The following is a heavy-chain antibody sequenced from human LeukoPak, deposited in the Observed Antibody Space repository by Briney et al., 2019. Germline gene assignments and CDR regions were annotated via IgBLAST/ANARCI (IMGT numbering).Heavy chain of an antibody. CDR1: GFTFSSYA. V-gene: IGHV3-30*04. Sequence: GGSLRLSCAASGFTFSSYAMHWVRQAPGKGLEWVAVISYDGSNKYYADSVKGRFTISRDNAKSSMWLQMNSLRAEDTAVYYCARDQTPFYWGQGSLVTVSS. D-gene: IGHD2-15*01. CDR2: ISYDGSNK. CDR3: ARDQTPFY. J-gene: IGHJ4*02.